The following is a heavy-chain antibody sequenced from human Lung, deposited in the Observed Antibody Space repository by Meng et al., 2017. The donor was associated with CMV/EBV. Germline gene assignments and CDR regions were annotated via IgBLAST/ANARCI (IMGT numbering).Heavy chain of an antibody. CDR1: GGTFSSYA. V-gene: IGHV1-69*12. Sequence: QVQLVQSGAEGKKXXSXVKVSXXASGGTFSSYAISWVRQAPGQGLEWMGGIIPIFGTANYAQKFQGRVTITADESTSTAYMELSSLRSEDTAVYYCARGHNWNYAGRNWFDPWGQGTLVTVSS. J-gene: IGHJ5*02. D-gene: IGHD1-7*01. CDR3: ARGHNWNYAGRNWFDP. CDR2: IIPIFGTA.